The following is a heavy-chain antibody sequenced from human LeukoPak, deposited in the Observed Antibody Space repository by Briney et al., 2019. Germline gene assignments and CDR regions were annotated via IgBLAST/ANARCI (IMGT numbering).Heavy chain of an antibody. D-gene: IGHD3-10*01. V-gene: IGHV3-21*01. CDR3: VRDSLGESGAGGP. Sequence: PGGSLRLSCAASGFIFSSYSMNWVRQAPGKGLEWVSSINPAGTSTFHADSVKGRFTISRDNTENSLYMQMDSLRDEDTAVYYCVRDSLGESGAGGPWGQGTLVTVSS. J-gene: IGHJ5*02. CDR2: INPAGTST. CDR1: GFIFSSYS.